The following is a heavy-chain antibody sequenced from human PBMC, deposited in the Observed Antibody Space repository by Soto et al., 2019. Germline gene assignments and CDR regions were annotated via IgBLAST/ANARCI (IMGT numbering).Heavy chain of an antibody. D-gene: IGHD3-10*01. J-gene: IGHJ4*02. CDR1: GFTFKNYD. CDR3: AKNRQFRSYYESAGHYDN. V-gene: IGHV3-23*01. CDR2: ISGSGGVT. Sequence: EVELLESRGGLVQPGGSLRLSCVASGFTFKNYDMRWIRQAPGKGLEWVSGISGSGGVTYYADSVKGRFTISRDNSKNTLYLQMNSLRAEDTAIYYCAKNRQFRSYYESAGHYDNWGQGTLVTVSS.